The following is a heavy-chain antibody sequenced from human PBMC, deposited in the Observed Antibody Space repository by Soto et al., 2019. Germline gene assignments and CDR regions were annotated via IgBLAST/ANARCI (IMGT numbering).Heavy chain of an antibody. CDR3: AHLYGDLDY. CDR2: INHSGST. CDR1: GGSVSGYD. V-gene: IGHV4-34*10. J-gene: IGHJ4*02. D-gene: IGHD4-17*01. Sequence: SETLSLTCAVYGGSVSGYDGSWIRQPPGKGLEWIGEINHSGSTNYNPSLKSRVTMTTDTSTSTAYMELRSLRSDDTAVYYCAHLYGDLDYWGQGTLVTVSS.